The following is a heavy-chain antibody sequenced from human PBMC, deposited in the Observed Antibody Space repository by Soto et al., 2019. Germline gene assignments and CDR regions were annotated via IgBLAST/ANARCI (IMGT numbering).Heavy chain of an antibody. J-gene: IGHJ4*02. CDR2: IYYSGST. CDR3: ARGLYYDFWSGYYPTLYFDY. CDR1: GGSISSYY. Sequence: SETLSLTCTVSGGSISSYYWSWIRQPPGKGLEWIGYIYYSGSTNYNPSLKSRVTISVDTSKNQFSLKLSSVTAADTAVYYCARGLYYDFWSGYYPTLYFDYWGQGTLVTGSS. V-gene: IGHV4-59*01. D-gene: IGHD3-3*01.